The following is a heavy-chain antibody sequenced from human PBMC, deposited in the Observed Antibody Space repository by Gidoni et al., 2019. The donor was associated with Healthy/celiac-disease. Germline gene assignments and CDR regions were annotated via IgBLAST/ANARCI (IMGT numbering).Heavy chain of an antibody. V-gene: IGHV1-24*01. CDR2: FDPEDGDT. Sequence: QVQLVQYGAEVKKPGASVTVSCRVSGYTLTELSMHWVRQAPGQGLEWMGGFDPEDGDTIYAQKFQGRVTMTEDTSTDTAYMELSSLRSEDTAVYYCAFFHYYYYGMDVWGQGTTVTVSS. J-gene: IGHJ6*02. CDR3: AFFHYYYYGMDV. CDR1: GYTLTELS.